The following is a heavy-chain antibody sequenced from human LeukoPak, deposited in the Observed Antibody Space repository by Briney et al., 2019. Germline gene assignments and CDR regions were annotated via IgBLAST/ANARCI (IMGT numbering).Heavy chain of an antibody. D-gene: IGHD6-6*01. CDR2: IYYSGST. Sequence: PSETLSLTCTVSGGSISSHYWSWIRQPPGKGLEWIGYIYYSGSTNYNPSLKSRVTISVDTSKNQFSLKLSSVTAADTAVYYCTAARTVLEYFQHWGQGTLVTVSS. CDR3: TAARTVLEYFQH. V-gene: IGHV4-59*11. J-gene: IGHJ1*01. CDR1: GGSISSHY.